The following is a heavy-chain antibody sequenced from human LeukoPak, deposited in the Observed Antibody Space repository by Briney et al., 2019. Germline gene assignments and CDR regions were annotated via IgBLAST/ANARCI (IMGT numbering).Heavy chain of an antibody. CDR3: AADSDTKIDAFDI. CDR2: IVVGSGNT. J-gene: IGHJ3*02. V-gene: IGHV1-58*02. CDR1: GFTFTSSA. Sequence: GASVKASYKASGFTFTSSAMQWVRQARGQRLEWIGWIVVGSGNTNYAQKFQERVTITRDMSTSTAYMELSSLRSEDTAVYYCAADSDTKIDAFDIWGQGTMVTVSS.